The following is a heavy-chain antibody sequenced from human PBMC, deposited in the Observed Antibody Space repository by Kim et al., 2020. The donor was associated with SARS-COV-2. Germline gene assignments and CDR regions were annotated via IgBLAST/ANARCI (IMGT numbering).Heavy chain of an antibody. CDR2: ISYDGSNK. CDR1: GFTFSTYG. D-gene: IGHD3-9*01. CDR3: AKDRLLRYFAWLPTYYF. V-gene: IGHV3-30*18. J-gene: IGHJ4*01. Sequence: GGSLRLSCAASGFTFSTYGMHWVRQAPGKGLEWVALISYDGSNKYYADSVKGRFTISRDNSKNTLYLQMNSLRAEDTAVYHCAKDRLLRYFAWLPTYYF.